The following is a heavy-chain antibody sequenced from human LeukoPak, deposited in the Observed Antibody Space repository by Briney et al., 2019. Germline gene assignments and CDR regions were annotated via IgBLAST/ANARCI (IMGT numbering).Heavy chain of an antibody. CDR2: IYPGDSNT. Sequence: GESLKISCQGSGYRFTSYWIGWVRQMPGKGLEWMGIIYPGDSNTRYSPSFQGRVTISADKSISTAYLQWSSLQASDTAMYYCARTTYYYDSSGTNQATYFDYWGQGTLVTVSS. V-gene: IGHV5-51*01. J-gene: IGHJ4*02. D-gene: IGHD3-22*01. CDR3: ARTTYYYDSSGTNQATYFDY. CDR1: GYRFTSYW.